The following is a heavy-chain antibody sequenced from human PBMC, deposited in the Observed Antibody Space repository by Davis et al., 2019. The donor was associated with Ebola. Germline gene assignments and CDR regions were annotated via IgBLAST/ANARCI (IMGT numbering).Heavy chain of an antibody. J-gene: IGHJ5*02. D-gene: IGHD6-19*01. CDR2: INPNSGGT. CDR3: ARGGLTVAVFYKWCDR. Sequence: ASVKVSCKASGGTFSSYTISWVRQAPGQGLEWMGRINPNSGGTRYAQKFQGRVTMTRDTSVTTVFMELNSLKPDDTAVYYCARGGLTVAVFYKWCDRWGQGTLVTVSS. V-gene: IGHV1-2*06. CDR1: GGTFSSYT.